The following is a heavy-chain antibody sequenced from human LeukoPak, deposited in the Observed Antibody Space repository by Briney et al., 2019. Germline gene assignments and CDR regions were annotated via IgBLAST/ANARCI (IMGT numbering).Heavy chain of an antibody. J-gene: IGHJ3*02. CDR2: IYYSGST. D-gene: IGHD1-26*01. CDR3: AREGARWEPSFSAFDI. CDR1: GGSISGYY. V-gene: IGHV4-59*01. Sequence: PSETLSLTCTVSGGSISGYYWSWIRQPPGKGLEWIGYIYYSGSTSYNPSLKSRVTISVDTSKNQFSLKLSSVTAADTAVYYCAREGARWEPSFSAFDIWGQGTMVTISS.